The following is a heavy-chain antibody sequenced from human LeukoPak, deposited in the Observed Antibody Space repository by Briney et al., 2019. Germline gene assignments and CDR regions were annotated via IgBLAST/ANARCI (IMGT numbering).Heavy chain of an antibody. CDR1: GFTFSPYS. J-gene: IGHJ4*02. V-gene: IGHV3-21*01. Sequence: KAGGSLRLSCAASGFTFSPYSMNWVRQAPGKGLEWAAYISSSSRFIYYADSVKGRFIISRDNANNSLHLQMNSLRVEDTAVYFCARDPGVPAAPLDYWGQGTLVAVS. CDR2: ISSSSRFI. CDR3: ARDPGVPAAPLDY. D-gene: IGHD2-2*01.